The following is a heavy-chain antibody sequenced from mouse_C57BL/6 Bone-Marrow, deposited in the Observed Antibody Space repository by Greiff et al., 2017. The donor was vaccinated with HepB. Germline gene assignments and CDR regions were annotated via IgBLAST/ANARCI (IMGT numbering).Heavy chain of an antibody. CDR1: GYTFTDYE. Sequence: LQESGAELVRPGASVTLSCKASGYTFTDYEMHWVKQTPVHGLEWIGAIDPETGGTAYNQKFKGKAILTADKSSSTAYMELRSLTSEDSAVYYCTRKLAWFAYWGQGTLVTVSA. J-gene: IGHJ3*01. V-gene: IGHV1-15*01. CDR3: TRKLAWFAY. CDR2: IDPETGGT.